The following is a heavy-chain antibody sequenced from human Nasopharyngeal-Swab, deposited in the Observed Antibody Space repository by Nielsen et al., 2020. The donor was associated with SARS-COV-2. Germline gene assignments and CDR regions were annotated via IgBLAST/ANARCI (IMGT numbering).Heavy chain of an antibody. D-gene: IGHD6-6*01. CDR3: ARGGGSSELFDF. CDR1: GGSITPFY. CDR2: IYYSGDT. Sequence: SETLSLTCTGSGGSITPFYWNWIRQPPGKAPEGIGFIYYSGDTVYNPSLTSRVSISLDKSKSQFSLNLKSVTRADTAVYYCARGGGSSELFDFWGQGTLVTVSS. J-gene: IGHJ4*02. V-gene: IGHV4-59*01.